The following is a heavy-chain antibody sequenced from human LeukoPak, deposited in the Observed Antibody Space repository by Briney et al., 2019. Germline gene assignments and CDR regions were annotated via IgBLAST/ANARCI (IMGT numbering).Heavy chain of an antibody. CDR2: ISWNSGSI. V-gene: IGHV3-9*01. J-gene: IGHJ3*02. CDR3: AKGPDLKYYDILTGYGDAFDI. D-gene: IGHD3-9*01. CDR1: GFTFDDYA. Sequence: GGSLRLSCAASGFTFDDYAMHWVRQAPGKGLEWVSGISWNSGSIGYADSVKGRFTISRDNAKNSLYQQMNSLRAEDTALYYCAKGPDLKYYDILTGYGDAFDIWGQGTMVTVSS.